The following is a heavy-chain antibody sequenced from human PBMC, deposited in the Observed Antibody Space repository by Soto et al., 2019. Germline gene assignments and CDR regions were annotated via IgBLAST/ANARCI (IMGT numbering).Heavy chain of an antibody. CDR1: GGTFSSYA. CDR3: ASSTCSSTSCYFPYYYYGMDV. CDR2: ISPIFGTA. Sequence: QVQLVQSGAEVKKPGSSVKVSCKASGGTFSSYAISWVRQAPGQGLEWMGGISPIFGTANYAQKFQGRVTITADESTNTAYMELSSLSSDDTAVYYCASSTCSSTSCYFPYYYYGMDVWGQGTTVTVSS. J-gene: IGHJ6*02. D-gene: IGHD2-2*01. V-gene: IGHV1-69*01.